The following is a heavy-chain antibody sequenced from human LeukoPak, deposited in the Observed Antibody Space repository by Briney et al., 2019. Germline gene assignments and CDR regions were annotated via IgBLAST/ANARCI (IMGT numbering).Heavy chain of an antibody. CDR2: IKQDGSEK. D-gene: IGHD5-18*01. CDR1: GFTFNNYW. V-gene: IGHV3-7*01. J-gene: IGHJ5*02. CDR3: VRGAAWYSYGPNWFDP. Sequence: PGGSLRLSCVASGFTFNNYWMNWVRQAPGKGLEWVANIKQDGSEKYYVDSVKGRFTISRDNAKNSLYLQMNSLRAEDTAVYYCVRGAAWYSYGPNWFDPWGQGTLVTVSS.